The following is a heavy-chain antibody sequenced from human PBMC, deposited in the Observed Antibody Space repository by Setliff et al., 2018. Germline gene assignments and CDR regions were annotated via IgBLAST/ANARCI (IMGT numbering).Heavy chain of an antibody. CDR3: ASAYYGSGIYGMDV. CDR1: GYTFTNYG. V-gene: IGHV1-18*01. J-gene: IGHJ6*02. CDR2: IGAYNGNT. D-gene: IGHD3-10*01. Sequence: GASVKVSCKASGYTFTNYGVTWVRQAPGQGLEWMGWIGAYNGNTYNAHKFQGRVTMTSDTSTSTAYMELSSLRSEDTAVYYCASAYYGSGIYGMDVWGQGTTVTVSS.